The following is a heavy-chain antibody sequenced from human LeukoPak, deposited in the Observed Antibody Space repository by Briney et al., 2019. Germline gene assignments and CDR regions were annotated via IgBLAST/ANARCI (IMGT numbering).Heavy chain of an antibody. Sequence: SETLSLTCTVSGASISSYYCSWIRQPAGKGLERVVRISTSGSTNYNPSLKGRVTVSLDTSKNQFSLKLNSVTGADTAMYYCARGSYYGSGTTKSAFDIWGQGTMVTVSS. CDR1: GASISSYY. J-gene: IGHJ3*02. CDR2: ISTSGST. CDR3: ARGSYYGSGTTKSAFDI. D-gene: IGHD3-10*01. V-gene: IGHV4-4*07.